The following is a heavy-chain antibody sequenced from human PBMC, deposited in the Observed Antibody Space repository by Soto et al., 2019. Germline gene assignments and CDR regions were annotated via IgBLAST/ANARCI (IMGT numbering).Heavy chain of an antibody. J-gene: IGHJ4*02. Sequence: ASSVKVSCKASGYTFTSYGISWVRQAPGQGLEWMGWISAYNGNTNYAQKLQGRVTMTTDTSTSTAYMELSSLRSEDTAVYYCPTRMTTVPSFDYCGQGTLVTVSA. CDR3: PTRMTTVPSFDY. D-gene: IGHD4-17*01. CDR1: GYTFTSYG. CDR2: ISAYNGNT. V-gene: IGHV1-18*01.